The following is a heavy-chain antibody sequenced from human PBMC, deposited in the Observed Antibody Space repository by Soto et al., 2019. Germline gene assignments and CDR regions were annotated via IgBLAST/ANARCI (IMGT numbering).Heavy chain of an antibody. D-gene: IGHD6-19*01. Sequence: PGGSLTLSCAASGFTFSDHYMDWVRQAPGKGLEWVGRTRNKANSYTTEYAASVKGRFTISRDDSKNSLYLQMNSLKTEDTAVYYCARRQAVAGAFDYWGQGTLVTVSS. CDR3: ARRQAVAGAFDY. CDR2: TRNKANSYTT. CDR1: GFTFSDHY. V-gene: IGHV3-72*01. J-gene: IGHJ4*02.